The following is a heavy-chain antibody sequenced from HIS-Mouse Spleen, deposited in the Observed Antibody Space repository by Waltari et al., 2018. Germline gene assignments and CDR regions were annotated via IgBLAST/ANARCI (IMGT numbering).Heavy chain of an antibody. D-gene: IGHD6-6*01. CDR1: GGSFSGYY. CDR2: INHSGST. CDR3: ARGSVEYSSSSGAFDI. V-gene: IGHV4-34*01. J-gene: IGHJ3*02. Sequence: QVQLQQWGAGLLKPSETLSLTCAVYGGSFSGYYWSWTRQPPGKGLEWIGEINHSGSTNYNPSLKSRVTISVDTSKNQFSLKLSSVTAADTAVYYCARGSVEYSSSSGAFDIWGQGTMVTVSS.